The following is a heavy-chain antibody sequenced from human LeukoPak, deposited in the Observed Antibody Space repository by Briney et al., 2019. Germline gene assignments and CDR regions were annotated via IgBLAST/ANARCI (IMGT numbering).Heavy chain of an antibody. CDR2: ISGSGSDI. CDR3: ARGGLGTQIDY. D-gene: IGHD3/OR15-3a*01. V-gene: IGHV3-21*01. CDR1: GFTFTTYN. Sequence: GGSLRLSCAGSGFTFTTYNMNWVRQAPGKGLEWVSFISGSGSDIYYADSVKGQFIISRDNAKNSLFLQMNSLRAEDTAVYYCARGGLGTQIDYWGQGTLVTVSP. J-gene: IGHJ4*02.